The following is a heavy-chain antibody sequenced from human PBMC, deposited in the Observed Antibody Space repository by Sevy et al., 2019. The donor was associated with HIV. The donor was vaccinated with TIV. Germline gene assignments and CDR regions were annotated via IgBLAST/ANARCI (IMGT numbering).Heavy chain of an antibody. J-gene: IGHJ3*02. V-gene: IGHV3-7*01. CDR3: ARELHIVQDAFDI. Sequence: GGSLRLSCAASGFTFSNYWMSWVRQAPGKGLEWVAIINQGGSEKYYVDSVRGRFIISRDNAKNSLYLQMNSLRAEDTAVYYCARELHIVQDAFDIWGQGTIVTVSS. D-gene: IGHD2-21*01. CDR2: INQGGSEK. CDR1: GFTFSNYW.